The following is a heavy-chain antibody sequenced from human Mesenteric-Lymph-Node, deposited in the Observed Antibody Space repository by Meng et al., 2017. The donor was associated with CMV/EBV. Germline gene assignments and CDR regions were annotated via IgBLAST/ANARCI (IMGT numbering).Heavy chain of an antibody. V-gene: IGHV3-30*04. J-gene: IGHJ4*02. CDR1: GFTFSSYA. D-gene: IGHD3-3*01. CDR2: ISYDGSNK. Sequence: GESLKISCAASGFTFSSYAMHWVRQAPGKGLEWVAVISYDGSNKYYADSVKGRFTISRDNSKNTLYLQMNSLRAEDTAVYYCARDPGATIFGVAGAYWGQGTLVTVS. CDR3: ARDPGATIFGVAGAY.